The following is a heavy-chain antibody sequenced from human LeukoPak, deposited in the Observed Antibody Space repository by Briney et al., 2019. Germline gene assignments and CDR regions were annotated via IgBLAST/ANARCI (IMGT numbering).Heavy chain of an antibody. CDR2: INAGNGNT. J-gene: IGHJ4*02. CDR3: ARGAAVATTPFDY. D-gene: IGHD5-12*01. V-gene: IGHV1-3*01. Sequence: GASVKVSCKASGYTFTSYAMHWVRQAPGQRXXXXGWINAGNGNTKYSQKFQGRVTITRDTSASTAYMELSSLRSEDTAVYYCARGAAVATTPFDYWGQGTLVTVSS. CDR1: GYTFTSYA.